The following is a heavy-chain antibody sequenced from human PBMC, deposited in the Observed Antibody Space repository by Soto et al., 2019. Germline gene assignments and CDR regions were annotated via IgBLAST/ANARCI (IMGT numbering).Heavy chain of an antibody. J-gene: IGHJ4*02. D-gene: IGHD2-15*01. CDR3: ATMGTPATGLYFFDY. Sequence: QVQLQESGPGLVKPSQTLSLTCTVSGGSISSGNYYWSWIRQPPGKGLEWIGFISYSGSTYYSTYLKSRVTISVDTSKSQFPLNLSFVTAADTAVYYCATMGTPATGLYFFDYWGQGSLVTVSS. CDR2: ISYSGST. V-gene: IGHV4-30-4*01. CDR1: GGSISSGNYY.